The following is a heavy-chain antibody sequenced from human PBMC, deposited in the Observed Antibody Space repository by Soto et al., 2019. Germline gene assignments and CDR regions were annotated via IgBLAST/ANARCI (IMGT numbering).Heavy chain of an antibody. CDR1: GYNFTAFW. CDR2: IDPSDSYT. CDR3: ARVHKNWFDS. Sequence: GESLKISCKASGYNFTAFWIHWVRQMPGKGLEWLGKIDPSDSYTNYSPSFEGHVTISTDNSITTAYLQWSSLRASDTALYFCARVHKNWFDSWAQGTMVTVS. J-gene: IGHJ5*01. V-gene: IGHV5-10-1*01.